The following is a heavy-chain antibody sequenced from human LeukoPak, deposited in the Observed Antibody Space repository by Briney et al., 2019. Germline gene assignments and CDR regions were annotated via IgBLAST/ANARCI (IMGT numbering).Heavy chain of an antibody. CDR2: IYYSGST. CDR3: ARRLTLGYSRGWLRDYYFDY. CDR1: GGSISSSSYY. Sequence: KPSETLSLTCTVSGGSISSSSYYWGWIRQPPGKGLEWIGSIYYSGSTYYNPSLKSRVTISVDTSKNQFSLKLSSVTAADTAVYYCARRLTLGYSRGWLRDYYFDYWGQGTLVTVSS. V-gene: IGHV4-39*01. J-gene: IGHJ4*02. D-gene: IGHD6-19*01.